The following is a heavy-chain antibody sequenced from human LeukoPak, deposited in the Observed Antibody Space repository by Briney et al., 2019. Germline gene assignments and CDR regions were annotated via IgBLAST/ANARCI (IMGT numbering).Heavy chain of an antibody. CDR1: GFTFSSYG. J-gene: IGHJ4*02. CDR2: IWYDGSNK. Sequence: GGSLRLSCAASGFTFSSYGMHWVRQAPGKGLEWVAVIWYDGSNKYYADSVKGRFTISRDNSKNTLYLQMNSLRAEDTAVYYCARDASMVRGVTLGYFDYWGQGTLVTVSS. D-gene: IGHD3-10*01. V-gene: IGHV3-33*01. CDR3: ARDASMVRGVTLGYFDY.